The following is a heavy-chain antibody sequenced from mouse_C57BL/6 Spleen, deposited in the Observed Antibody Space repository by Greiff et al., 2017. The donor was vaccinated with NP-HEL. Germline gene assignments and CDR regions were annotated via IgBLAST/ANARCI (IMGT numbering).Heavy chain of an antibody. CDR1: GYTFTDYN. D-gene: IGHD2-2*01. CDR3: ARWLRRWYFDV. J-gene: IGHJ1*03. CDR2: INPNNGGT. Sequence: VQLQQSGPELVKPGASVKIPCEASGYTFTDYNMDWVKQSHGKSLEWIGDINPNNGGTIYNQKFKGKATLTVDKSSSTAYMELRSLTSEDTAVYYCARWLRRWYFDVWGTGTTVTVSS. V-gene: IGHV1-18*01.